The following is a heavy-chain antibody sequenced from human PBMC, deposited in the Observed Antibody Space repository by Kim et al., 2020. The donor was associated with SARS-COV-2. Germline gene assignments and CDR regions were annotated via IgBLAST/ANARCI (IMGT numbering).Heavy chain of an antibody. Sequence: GGSLRLSCAASGFTFDDYAMHWVRQAPGKGLEWVSGISWNSGSIGYADSVKGRFTISRDNAKNSLYLQMNSLRAEDTALYYCAKGGGYYYGSGSQIRSPGAFDIWGQGTMVTVSS. CDR3: AKGGGYYYGSGSQIRSPGAFDI. CDR1: GFTFDDYA. V-gene: IGHV3-9*01. CDR2: ISWNSGSI. D-gene: IGHD3-10*01. J-gene: IGHJ3*02.